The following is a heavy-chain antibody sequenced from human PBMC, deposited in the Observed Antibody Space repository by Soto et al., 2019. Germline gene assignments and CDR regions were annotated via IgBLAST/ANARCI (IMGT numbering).Heavy chain of an antibody. Sequence: SETLSLACTVSGGSISSGGYYWSWIRQHPGKGPEWIGYIYYSGSTYYNPSLKSRVTISVDTSKNQFSLKLSSVTAADTAVYYCARGMSSSSNYYYMDVWGKGTTVTVSS. CDR3: ARGMSSSSNYYYMDV. J-gene: IGHJ6*03. CDR2: IYYSGST. V-gene: IGHV4-31*03. CDR1: GGSISSGGYY. D-gene: IGHD6-6*01.